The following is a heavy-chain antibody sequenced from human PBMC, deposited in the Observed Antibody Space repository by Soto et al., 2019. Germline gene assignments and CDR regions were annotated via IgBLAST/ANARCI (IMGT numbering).Heavy chain of an antibody. J-gene: IGHJ6*02. CDR3: ARDTVPYLYYYYYGMDV. Sequence: EVQLVESGGGLVQPGGSLRLSCAASVFTFSSYWMHWVRQAPGKGLVWVSRINSDGSSTSYADSVKGRFTISRDNAKNTLYLQMNSLRAEDTAVYYCARDTVPYLYYYYYGMDVWGQGATVTVSS. D-gene: IGHD4-17*01. CDR2: INSDGSST. V-gene: IGHV3-74*01. CDR1: VFTFSSYW.